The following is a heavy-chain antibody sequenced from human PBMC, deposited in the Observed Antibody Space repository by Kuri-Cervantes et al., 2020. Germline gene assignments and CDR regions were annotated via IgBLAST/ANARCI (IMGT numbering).Heavy chain of an antibody. CDR2: INSDGSST. CDR3: AKDIGQSADAFDI. D-gene: IGHD1-26*01. V-gene: IGHV3-74*01. CDR1: GFTFSRNW. J-gene: IGHJ3*02. Sequence: GESLKISCAASGFTFSRNWMHWVRQAPGKGLVWVSRINSDGSSTSYADSVKGRFTISRDNAKNSLYLQMNSLRAEDTALYYCAKDIGQSADAFDIWGQGTMVTVSS.